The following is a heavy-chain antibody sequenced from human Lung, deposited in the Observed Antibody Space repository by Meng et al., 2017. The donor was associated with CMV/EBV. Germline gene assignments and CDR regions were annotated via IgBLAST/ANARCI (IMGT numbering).Heavy chain of an antibody. D-gene: IGHD2-2*02. Sequence: ESLKISXAASGFTFSDFAMSWVRQAPGKGLEWVSVIYSGGRSTSYADSVKGRFTISRDSSKNTLYLQMNRLRADDTAVYYCAKMYCGTTSCYIFDFWGLGTLVTVSS. CDR2: IYSGGRST. CDR3: AKMYCGTTSCYIFDF. CDR1: GFTFSDFA. V-gene: IGHV3-23*03. J-gene: IGHJ4*02.